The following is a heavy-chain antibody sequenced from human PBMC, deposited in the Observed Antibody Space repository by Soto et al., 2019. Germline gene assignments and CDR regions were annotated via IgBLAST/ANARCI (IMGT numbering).Heavy chain of an antibody. J-gene: IGHJ3*02. CDR3: ASGELLPDAFDI. V-gene: IGHV1-18*01. Sequence: ASVKVSCKASGYTFTSYGISWVRQAPGQGFEWMGWISAYNGNTNYAQKLQGRVTMTTDTSTSTAYMELRSLRSDDTAVYYCASGELLPDAFDIWGQGTMVTVSS. CDR2: ISAYNGNT. D-gene: IGHD2-15*01. CDR1: GYTFTSYG.